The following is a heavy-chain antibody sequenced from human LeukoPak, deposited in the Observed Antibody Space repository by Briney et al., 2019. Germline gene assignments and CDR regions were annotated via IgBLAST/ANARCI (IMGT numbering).Heavy chain of an antibody. J-gene: IGHJ6*02. V-gene: IGHV4-59*12. CDR2: IYHSGST. Sequence: PSETLSLTCTVSGASISNYYWSWIRQPPGKGLEWIGYIYHSGSTYYNPSLKSRVTISVDRSKNQFSLKLSSVTAADTAVYYCARGFGEFPLYYYGMDVWGQGTTVTVSS. CDR3: ARGFGEFPLYYYGMDV. D-gene: IGHD3-10*01. CDR1: GASISNYY.